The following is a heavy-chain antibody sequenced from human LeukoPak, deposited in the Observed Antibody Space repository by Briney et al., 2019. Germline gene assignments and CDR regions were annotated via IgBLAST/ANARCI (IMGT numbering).Heavy chain of an antibody. Sequence: ASVKVSCKASGYTFTDNYIHWVRQAPGQGPEWVGWINPNSGGTNYAQKFEGRVTMTRDTSINTGYMEMSRLTSDDTAVYYCARAHSSLLLYDFDYWGQGTLVTVSS. CDR1: GYTFTDNY. V-gene: IGHV1-2*02. CDR2: INPNSGGT. J-gene: IGHJ4*02. D-gene: IGHD6-13*01. CDR3: ARAHSSLLLYDFDY.